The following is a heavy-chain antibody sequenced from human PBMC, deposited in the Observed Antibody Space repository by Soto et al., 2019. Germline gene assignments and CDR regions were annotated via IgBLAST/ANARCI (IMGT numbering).Heavy chain of an antibody. CDR2: FDPEDGET. V-gene: IGHV1-24*01. CDR1: GYPLTALS. J-gene: IGHJ4*02. D-gene: IGHD3-22*01. Sequence: GASVKVSCKVSGYPLTALSMHWVRQAPGKGLEWKGGFDPEDGETIYAQKFQGRVTMTEDTSTDTAYMELSSLRSEDTAVYYCATGSRDSSGYYYATAPLDYWGQGTLVTVSS. CDR3: ATGSRDSSGYYYATAPLDY.